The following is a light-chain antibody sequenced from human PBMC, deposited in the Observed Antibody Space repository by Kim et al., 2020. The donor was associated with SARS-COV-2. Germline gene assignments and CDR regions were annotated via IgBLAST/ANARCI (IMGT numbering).Light chain of an antibody. CDR1: QSVSST. Sequence: EIVMTQSPATLSVSPGETVTLSCRVSQSVSSTSFAWYQQKPGQAPRLLIYAASVRATGVPARLCGSGSGTEFSLTITSLQSEDSAIYYCQQYDKWPLYTFGQGTKLEI. CDR3: QQYDKWPLYT. CDR2: AAS. J-gene: IGKJ2*01. V-gene: IGKV3-15*01.